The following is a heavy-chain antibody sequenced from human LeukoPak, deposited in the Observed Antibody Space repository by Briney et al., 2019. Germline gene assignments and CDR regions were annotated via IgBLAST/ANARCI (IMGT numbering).Heavy chain of an antibody. CDR2: IYHSGST. J-gene: IGHJ4*02. CDR1: GGSISSGGYS. Sequence: SETLSLTCAVSGGSISSGGYSWSWIRQPPGKGLEWIGYIYHSGSTYYNPSLKSRVTISVDRSKNQFSLKLSSVTAADTAVYYCARAHYYDSSGYYYPAPIYLDYWGQGTLVTVSS. D-gene: IGHD3-22*01. V-gene: IGHV4-30-2*01. CDR3: ARAHYYDSSGYYYPAPIYLDY.